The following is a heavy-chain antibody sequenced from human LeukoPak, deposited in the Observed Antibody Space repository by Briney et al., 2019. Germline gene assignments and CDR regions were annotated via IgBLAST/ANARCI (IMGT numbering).Heavy chain of an antibody. Sequence: PSETLSLTCTVSGGSISNYYWNWIRQPPGKGLEWIGYIYYSGTTNYNPSLKSRVTISVVTSKNQFSLKLSSVTAADTAVYYCARDSRPAHYYDSSGQDWYFDLWGRGTLVTVSS. J-gene: IGHJ2*01. V-gene: IGHV4-59*01. CDR3: ARDSRPAHYYDSSGQDWYFDL. CDR2: IYYSGTT. D-gene: IGHD3-22*01. CDR1: GGSISNYY.